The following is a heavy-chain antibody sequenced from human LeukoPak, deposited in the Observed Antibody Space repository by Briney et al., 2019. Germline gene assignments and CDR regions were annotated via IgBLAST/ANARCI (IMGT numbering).Heavy chain of an antibody. J-gene: IGHJ5*02. V-gene: IGHV3-9*01. CDR3: AKAGLGIAAAGTKGNWFDP. D-gene: IGHD6-13*01. CDR2: SGSI. Sequence: SGSIGYADSVKGRFTISRDNAKNSLYLQMNSLRAEDTALYYCAKAGLGIAAAGTKGNWFDPWGQGTLVTVSS.